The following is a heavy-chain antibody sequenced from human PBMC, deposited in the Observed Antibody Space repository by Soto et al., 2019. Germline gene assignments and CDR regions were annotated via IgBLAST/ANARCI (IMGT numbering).Heavy chain of an antibody. CDR3: AKTPYDFWSSGQYFFDD. CDR1: GFTFSSHA. V-gene: IGHV3-23*01. J-gene: IGHJ4*02. Sequence: GGSLRLSCAASGFTFSSHAMSWVRQAPGKGLECVSGISGSGGTTFYAESVKGRFTVSRDNSKKTLFLQMNSLRAEDTAIYFCAKTPYDFWSSGQYFFDDWGQGTLVTV. D-gene: IGHD3-3*01. CDR2: ISGSGGTT.